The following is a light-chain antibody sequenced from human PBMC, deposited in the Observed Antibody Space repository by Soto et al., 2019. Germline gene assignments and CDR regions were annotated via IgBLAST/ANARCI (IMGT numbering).Light chain of an antibody. Sequence: SYELTQPPSVSVAPGQTARITCGGNNIGSKTVHWYQQKPGQAPVLVVYDESDRPSGIPERFSGSNSGNTATLTISRVEAGDEADYYCQVWDSRSDHWVFGGGTQLTVL. CDR1: NIGSKT. CDR3: QVWDSRSDHWV. CDR2: DES. J-gene: IGLJ3*02. V-gene: IGLV3-21*02.